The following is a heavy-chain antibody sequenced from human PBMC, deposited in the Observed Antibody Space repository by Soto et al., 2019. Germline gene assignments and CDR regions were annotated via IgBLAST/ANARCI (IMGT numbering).Heavy chain of an antibody. D-gene: IGHD2-2*02. V-gene: IGHV4-31*03. CDR3: ARDRAIVVVPAAIGQNWFDP. CDR1: GGSISSGGYY. Sequence: PSETLSLTCTVSGGSISSGGYYWSWIRQHPGKGLEWIGYIYYSGSTYYNPSLKSRVTISVDTSKNQFSLKLSSVTAADTAVYYCARDRAIVVVPAAIGQNWFDPWGQGTLVTVSS. CDR2: IYYSGST. J-gene: IGHJ5*02.